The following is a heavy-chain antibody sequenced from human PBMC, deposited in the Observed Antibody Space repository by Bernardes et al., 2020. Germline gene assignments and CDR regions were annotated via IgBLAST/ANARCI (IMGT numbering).Heavy chain of an antibody. Sequence: GSSLRLSCAASGFTFSDYYMNWIRQAPGKGLEWVSYISNGGGRYTNYADSVKGRFTISRDVAKNSLYLQMNSLRAEDTAVYYCARESRYSSSSFILDYWGQGTLVTVSS. J-gene: IGHJ4*02. CDR1: GFTFSDYY. CDR3: ARESRYSSSSFILDY. CDR2: ISNGGGRYT. D-gene: IGHD6-6*01. V-gene: IGHV3-11*06.